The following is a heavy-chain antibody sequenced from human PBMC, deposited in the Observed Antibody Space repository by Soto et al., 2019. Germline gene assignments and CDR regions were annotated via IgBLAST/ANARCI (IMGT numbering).Heavy chain of an antibody. D-gene: IGHD7-27*01. CDR3: ASGSLGPSSTPGDY. CDR1: GYTFASYG. J-gene: IGHJ4*02. Sequence: ASVKVSCKASGYTFASYGISWVRQAPGQGLEWVAWISAYNGNTNYAQKLQGRVTMTTDTSTSTAYMELRSLRSDDTAVYYCASGSLGPSSTPGDYWGQGTLVTVS. CDR2: ISAYNGNT. V-gene: IGHV1-18*01.